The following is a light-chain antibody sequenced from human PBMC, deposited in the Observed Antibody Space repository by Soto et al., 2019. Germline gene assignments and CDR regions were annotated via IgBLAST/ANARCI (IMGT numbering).Light chain of an antibody. Sequence: EIVVAQSPATLPVSPGERATLSCRASQSVGSNLAWYQQKPGQAPRLLMFGASTRATGIPARFTGSGSGTEFTLTISSLQSEDFAVYYCQQYNNWPRTFGQGTKVEIK. J-gene: IGKJ1*01. CDR1: QSVGSN. V-gene: IGKV3D-15*01. CDR2: GAS. CDR3: QQYNNWPRT.